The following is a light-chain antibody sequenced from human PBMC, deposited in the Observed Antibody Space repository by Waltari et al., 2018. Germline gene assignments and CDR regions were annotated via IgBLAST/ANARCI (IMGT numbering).Light chain of an antibody. CDR1: QSISTY. Sequence: DIQMTQSPSSLYSSVGDRVPITCRASQSISTYLPWYQQKPGKAPKLLVYASSNFQTGVSSRFSGSGSGTDFTLTISSLEPEDFATYYCQQTYGSPPTFGPGTKVDI. CDR3: QQTYGSPPT. CDR2: ASS. V-gene: IGKV1-39*01. J-gene: IGKJ3*01.